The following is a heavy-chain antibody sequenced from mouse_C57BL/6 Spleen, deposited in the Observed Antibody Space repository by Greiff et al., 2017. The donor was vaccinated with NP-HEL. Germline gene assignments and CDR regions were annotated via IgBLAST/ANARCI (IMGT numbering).Heavy chain of an antibody. J-gene: IGHJ4*01. CDR2: ISSGSSTI. CDR1: GFTFSDYG. Sequence: DVKLVESGGGLVKPGGSLKLSCAASGFTFSDYGMHWVRQAPEKGLEWVAYISSGSSTIYYADTVKGRFTISRDNAKNTLFLQMTSLRSDDTAMYYCARLGLGYYVGYAMDYWGQGTSVTVSS. CDR3: ARLGLGYYVGYAMDY. D-gene: IGHD2-3*01. V-gene: IGHV5-17*01.